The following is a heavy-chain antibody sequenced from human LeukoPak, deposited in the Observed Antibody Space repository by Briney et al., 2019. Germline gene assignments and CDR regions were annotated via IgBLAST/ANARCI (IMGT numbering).Heavy chain of an antibody. D-gene: IGHD3-16*02. CDR3: ARGLRYSISPFDY. Sequence: GGSLRLSCAASGLTFSDYSMNWVRQAPGKGLEWVSYISGGSGTIYYADSVKGRFTISRDNAKNSLFLQMNSLRDKDTAVYYCARGLRYSISPFDYWGQGTLVTVSS. J-gene: IGHJ4*02. V-gene: IGHV3-48*02. CDR2: ISGGSGTI. CDR1: GLTFSDYS.